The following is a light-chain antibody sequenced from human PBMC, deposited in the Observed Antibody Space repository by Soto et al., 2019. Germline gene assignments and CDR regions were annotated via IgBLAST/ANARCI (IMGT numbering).Light chain of an antibody. CDR1: QNVNRN. V-gene: IGKV3-15*01. J-gene: IGKJ1*01. CDR3: QQYNNWPPRT. Sequence: IVMTQSPATLTLSRGETATLSCRASQNVNRNLAWYQQRPGQAPRLLVYRASTTATGIPARFAGSGSETEFTLTISNLQSEDVAIYYCQQYNNWPPRTFGQGTKVEIK. CDR2: RAS.